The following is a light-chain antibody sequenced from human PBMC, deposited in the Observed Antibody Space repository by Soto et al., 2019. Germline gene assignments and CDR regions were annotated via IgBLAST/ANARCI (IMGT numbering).Light chain of an antibody. CDR1: QSVSSKF. Sequence: EIVLTQSPGTLSLSPGERATLSCRAGQSVSSKFLAWYQQKPGQAPRLLIYGASSRATGIPDRFSGSGSGTDFTLTLSRLEAEDLAVCFCQQYGSSPITFGQGKRLEIK. J-gene: IGKJ5*01. CDR2: GAS. CDR3: QQYGSSPIT. V-gene: IGKV3-20*01.